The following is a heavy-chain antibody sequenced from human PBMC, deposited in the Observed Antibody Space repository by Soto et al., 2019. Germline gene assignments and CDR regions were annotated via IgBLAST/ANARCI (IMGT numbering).Heavy chain of an antibody. D-gene: IGHD5-12*01. V-gene: IGHV4-59*01. Sequence: PSETLSLTCTVSGGSISSYYWSWIRQPPGKGLEWIGYIYYSGSTNYNPSLKSRVTISVDTSKNQFSLKLSSVTAADTAVYYCAREGSGYGHFDYWGQGTLVTVS. CDR3: AREGSGYGHFDY. CDR2: IYYSGST. J-gene: IGHJ4*02. CDR1: GGSISSYY.